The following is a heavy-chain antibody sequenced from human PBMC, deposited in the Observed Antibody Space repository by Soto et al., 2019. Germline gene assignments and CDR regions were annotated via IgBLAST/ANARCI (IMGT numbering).Heavy chain of an antibody. V-gene: IGHV3-23*01. CDR3: VRGASLNFDY. D-gene: IGHD1-26*01. Sequence: SLRLSCAASGFTFNIYSMSWVRQAPGKGLEWVSAISGSGGGTYYADSVEGRFTISRDNAKNSLYLQMNSLRAEDTAFYYCVRGASLNFDYWGQGTLVTVSS. CDR2: ISGSGGGT. J-gene: IGHJ4*02. CDR1: GFTFNIYS.